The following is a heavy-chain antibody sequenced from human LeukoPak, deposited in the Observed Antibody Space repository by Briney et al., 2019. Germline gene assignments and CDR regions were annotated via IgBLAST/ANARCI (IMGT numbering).Heavy chain of an antibody. V-gene: IGHV3-30*02. J-gene: IGHJ6*03. CDR3: GKDGDSSSWYYYYYYMDV. CDR2: IRYDGSNK. Sequence: GGSLRLSCAASGFTFSSYGMHWVRQAPCKGLEWVAFIRYDGSNKYYADSVKGRFTISRDNPENTMYLQINSRRGEDTAVYYCGKDGDSSSWYYYYYYMDVWGKGTTVTVSS. D-gene: IGHD6-13*01. CDR1: GFTFSSYG.